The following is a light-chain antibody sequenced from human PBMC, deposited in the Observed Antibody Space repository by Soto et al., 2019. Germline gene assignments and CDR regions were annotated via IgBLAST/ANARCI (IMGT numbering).Light chain of an antibody. Sequence: QSGLTQPASVSGSPGQSITMSCTGSSSDVGGYNLVSWYQQHPGKAPKLLISDDNKRPSGVSDRFSGSKSGNTASLTISGLQAEDEGDYYCSSYAGRITLVFGGGTKLTVL. CDR2: DDN. J-gene: IGLJ2*01. V-gene: IGLV2-23*01. CDR3: SSYAGRITLV. CDR1: SSDVGGYNL.